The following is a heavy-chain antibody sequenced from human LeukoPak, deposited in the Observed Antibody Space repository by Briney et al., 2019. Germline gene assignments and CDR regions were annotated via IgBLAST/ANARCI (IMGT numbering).Heavy chain of an antibody. CDR3: ARNRVGASGPRH. CDR2: IIPIFGTA. Sequence: GASVKVSYKASGGTFSSYAISWVRQAPGQGLEWMGGIIPIFGTANYARKFQGRVTITTDESTSTAYMELSSLRSEDTAVYYCARNRVGASGPRHWGQGTLVTVSS. J-gene: IGHJ4*02. D-gene: IGHD1-26*01. V-gene: IGHV1-69*05. CDR1: GGTFSSYA.